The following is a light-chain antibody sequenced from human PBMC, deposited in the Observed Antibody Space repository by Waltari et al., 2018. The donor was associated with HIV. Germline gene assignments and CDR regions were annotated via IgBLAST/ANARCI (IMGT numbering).Light chain of an antibody. CDR3: QTWSV. CDR2: LNSDGSH. CDR1: SGHSSYA. V-gene: IGLV4-69*01. Sequence: QLVLTQSPSASASLGASVKLTCTLSSGHSSYAIAWHQQQPEKGPRYLMKLNSDGSHSQGDGIPDRFSGSSSGAERYLTSSSLQSEDEADYYCQTWSVFGGGTKLTVL. J-gene: IGLJ3*02.